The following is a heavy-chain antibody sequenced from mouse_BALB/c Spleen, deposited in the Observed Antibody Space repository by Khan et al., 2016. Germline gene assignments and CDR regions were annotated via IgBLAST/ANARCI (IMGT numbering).Heavy chain of an antibody. V-gene: IGHV3-1*02. CDR3: ATNWDY. CDR2: IHYSGST. J-gene: IGHJ2*01. CDR1: GYSITSGFS. D-gene: IGHD4-1*01. Sequence: VQLQQSGPDLVKPSQSLSLTCTVTGYSITSGFSWHWIRQFPGNKLEWMGYIHYSGSTNYIPSLIRRISITRYTSKNQFVLQLNCVTTEDTATYYCATNWDYWGQGTTLTVSS.